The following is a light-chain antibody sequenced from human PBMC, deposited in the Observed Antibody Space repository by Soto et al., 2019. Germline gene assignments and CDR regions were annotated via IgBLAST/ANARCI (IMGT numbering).Light chain of an antibody. CDR1: QGISNY. J-gene: IGKJ1*01. V-gene: IGKV1-27*01. CDR2: AAS. Sequence: DIQMTQSPSSLSASVGDRVTITCRASQGISNYLAWYQQKPGKVPKLLIYAASTLQSGVPSRFSGSGSATDFTLTISSLQPEDVATYYCQKYNIPRTFGQGTKVEIK. CDR3: QKYNIPRT.